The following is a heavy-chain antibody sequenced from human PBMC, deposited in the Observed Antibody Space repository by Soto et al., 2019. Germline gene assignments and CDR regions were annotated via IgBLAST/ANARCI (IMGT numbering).Heavy chain of an antibody. CDR3: AHTLLRLDRFGY. D-gene: IGHD5-12*01. J-gene: IGHJ4*02. CDR2: IYWDDDK. V-gene: IGHV2-5*02. CDR1: GFSLSTSGVG. Sequence: QITLKESGPTLVKPTQTLTLTCTFSGFSLSTSGVGVGWIRQPPGKALEWLALIYWDDDKRYSPSLKSRLTIXKXXSKNQVVLTMTNMDPVDTATYYCAHTLLRLDRFGYWGQGTLVTVSS.